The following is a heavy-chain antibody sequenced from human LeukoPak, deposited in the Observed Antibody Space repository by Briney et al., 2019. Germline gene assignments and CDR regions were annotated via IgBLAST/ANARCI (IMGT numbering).Heavy chain of an antibody. D-gene: IGHD4/OR15-4a*01. CDR3: AKERDYGPADY. V-gene: IGHV3-23*01. CDR2: LSGSGGST. J-gene: IGHJ4*02. Sequence: GGSLRLSCAASGFIFNKHAMSWVRQAPGKGLEWVSGLSGSGGSTDYADSVKGRFTVSRDNSKNTLFLQMNSLRAEDTAIYYCAKERDYGPADYWGQGTLVTVSS. CDR1: GFIFNKHA.